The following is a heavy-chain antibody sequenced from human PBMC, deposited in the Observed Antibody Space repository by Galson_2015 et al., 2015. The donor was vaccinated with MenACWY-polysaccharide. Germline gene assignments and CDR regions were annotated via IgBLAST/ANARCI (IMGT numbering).Heavy chain of an antibody. D-gene: IGHD6-13*01. CDR2: INSDGSST. J-gene: IGHJ4*02. V-gene: IGHV3-74*01. CDR3: ARAGIDSSSWYTGGDFDY. CDR1: GFTFSSYW. Sequence: SLRLSCAASGFTFSSYWMHWVRHAPGKGLVWVSRINSDGSSTSYADSVKGRFTISRDNAKNTLYLQMNSLRAEDTAVYYCARAGIDSSSWYTGGDFDYWGQGTLVTVSS.